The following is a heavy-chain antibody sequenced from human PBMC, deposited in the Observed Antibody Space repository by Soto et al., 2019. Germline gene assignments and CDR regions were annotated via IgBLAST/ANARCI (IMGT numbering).Heavy chain of an antibody. Sequence: QVQLVESGGDLVKPGGSLRLSCAASGFTFSDYYMNWIRQDPGKGLEWISYISSSGTYTYYADSVKGRFTISRDNAKKLLFLQMNNLRVEDTAIYYCARGSSSGWVAQFDSWGQGTLVTVSS. CDR1: GFTFSDYY. CDR2: ISSSGTYT. V-gene: IGHV3-11*05. CDR3: ARGSSSGWVAQFDS. D-gene: IGHD6-19*01. J-gene: IGHJ4*02.